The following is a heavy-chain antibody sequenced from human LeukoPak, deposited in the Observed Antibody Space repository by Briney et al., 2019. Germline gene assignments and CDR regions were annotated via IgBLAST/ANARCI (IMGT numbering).Heavy chain of an antibody. CDR3: ARDAARIAVFGVAYYFDY. J-gene: IGHJ4*02. Sequence: SVKVSCKASGGTFSSYAISWVRQAPGQGLEWMGGIIPIFGTANYAQKFQGRVTITADESTSTAYMELSSLRSEDTAVYFCARDAARIAVFGVAYYFDYWGQGTLVTVSS. D-gene: IGHD3-3*01. CDR1: GGTFSSYA. V-gene: IGHV1-69*13. CDR2: IIPIFGTA.